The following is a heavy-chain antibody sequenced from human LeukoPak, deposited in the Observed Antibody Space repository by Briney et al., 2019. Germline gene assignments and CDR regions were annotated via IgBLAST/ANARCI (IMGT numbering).Heavy chain of an antibody. J-gene: IGHJ5*02. CDR3: ARDRNYCDSSGYLRLGNH. V-gene: IGHV3-30*02. CDR1: GLTFSTYG. CDR2: IRYHGTNK. D-gene: IGHD3-22*01. Sequence: PGGSLRLSCTASGLTFSTYGMHWVRQAPGKGLEWVSFIRYHGTNKYYTDSVKGRFTISRDNSKNTLYLQMNSLRLEDTAVYYCARDRNYCDSSGYLRLGNHWGEGTLVSVSS.